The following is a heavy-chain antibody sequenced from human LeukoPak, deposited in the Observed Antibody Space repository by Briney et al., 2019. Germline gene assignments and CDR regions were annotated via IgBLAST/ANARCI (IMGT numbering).Heavy chain of an antibody. CDR1: GFTFSSYA. V-gene: IGHV3-23*01. J-gene: IGHJ4*02. Sequence: GGSLRLSCAASGFTFSSYAMSWVRQAPGKGLEWVSAISGSGGSTYYADSVKGRFTICRDNSKNTLYLQMNSLRPEDTAVYYCAKGPRRAVAGTIDYWGQGTLVTVSS. CDR2: ISGSGGST. D-gene: IGHD6-19*01. CDR3: AKGPRRAVAGTIDY.